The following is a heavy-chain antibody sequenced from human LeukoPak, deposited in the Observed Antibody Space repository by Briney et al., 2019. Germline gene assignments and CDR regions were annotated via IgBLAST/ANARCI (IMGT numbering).Heavy chain of an antibody. CDR2: IRYDGSNK. J-gene: IGHJ3*02. Sequence: GGSLRLSCAASGFTFSSYGMHWVRQAPGKGLEWVAFIRYDGSNKYYADSVKGRFTISRDNSKNTLYLQMNSLRAEDTAVYYCAKDRGGFGELLLPPPDAFDIWGQGTMVTVSS. V-gene: IGHV3-30*02. D-gene: IGHD3-10*01. CDR1: GFTFSSYG. CDR3: AKDRGGFGELLLPPPDAFDI.